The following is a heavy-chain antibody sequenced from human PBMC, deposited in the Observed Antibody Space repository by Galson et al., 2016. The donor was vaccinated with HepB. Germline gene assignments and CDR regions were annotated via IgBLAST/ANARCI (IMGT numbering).Heavy chain of an antibody. Sequence: SVKVSCKASGGTFSNFGIGWVRQAPGQGLEWMGGTIPFFGTRNYAQNFQGRVTITADESANTAHMELSGLRSEDTAVYYCARISSAGHRYTGYGALDYWGQGTLVTVSS. CDR1: GGTFSNFG. J-gene: IGHJ4*02. CDR3: ARISSAGHRYTGYGALDY. D-gene: IGHD5-12*01. CDR2: TIPFFGTR. V-gene: IGHV1-69*13.